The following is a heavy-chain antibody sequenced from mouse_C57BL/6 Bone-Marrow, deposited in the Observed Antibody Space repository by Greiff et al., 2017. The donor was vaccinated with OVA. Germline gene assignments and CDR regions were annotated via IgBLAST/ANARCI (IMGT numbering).Heavy chain of an antibody. J-gene: IGHJ2*01. Sequence: VQLKESGAELVRPGASVKLSCTASGFNIKDDYMHWVKQRPEQGLEWIGWIDPENGDTEYASKFQGKATITADTSSNTAYLQLSSLTSEDTAVYYCTTTVVAFYYFDYWGQGTTLTVSS. D-gene: IGHD1-1*01. V-gene: IGHV14-4*01. CDR2: IDPENGDT. CDR1: GFNIKDDY. CDR3: TTTVVAFYYFDY.